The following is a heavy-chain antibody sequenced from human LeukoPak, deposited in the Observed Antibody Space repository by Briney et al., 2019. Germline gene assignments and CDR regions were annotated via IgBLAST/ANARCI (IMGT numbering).Heavy chain of an antibody. V-gene: IGHV4-4*09. J-gene: IGHJ4*02. CDR3: ARFAYCGSGCWYYFDY. CDR2: IYPTGGT. CDR1: GGSISSYY. Sequence: SETLSLTCTVSGGSISSYYWSWIRQSPGKGLEWIGYIYPTGGTNYNPSLKSRVTMSVDTSKNQFSLKLNSVTAADTAVYFCARFAYCGSGCWYYFDYWGQGAPVTVSS. D-gene: IGHD2-21*02.